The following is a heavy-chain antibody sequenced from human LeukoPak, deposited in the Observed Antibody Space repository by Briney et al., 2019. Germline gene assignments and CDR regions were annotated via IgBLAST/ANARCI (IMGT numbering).Heavy chain of an antibody. D-gene: IGHD3-22*01. J-gene: IGHJ4*02. V-gene: IGHV3-11*01. CDR2: ISSSGSTI. CDR3: ARDMYYYDSSGYRD. Sequence: GGSLRLSCAASGFTFSDYYMSWIRQAPGKGLEWVSYISSSGSTIYYADSVKGRFTISRDNAKNSLYLQMNSLRAEDTAAYYCARDMYYYDSSGYRDWGQGTLVTVSS. CDR1: GFTFSDYY.